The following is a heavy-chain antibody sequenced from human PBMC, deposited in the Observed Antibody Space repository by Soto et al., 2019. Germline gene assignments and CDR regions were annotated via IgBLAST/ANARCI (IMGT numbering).Heavy chain of an antibody. CDR1: GFTFSSYA. J-gene: IGHJ4*02. CDR3: ATRLDIVVVVAATWDQLIDY. CDR2: ISGSGGST. V-gene: IGHV3-23*01. D-gene: IGHD2-15*01. Sequence: GGSLRLSCAASGFTFSSYAMSRVRQAPGKGLEWVSAISGSGGSTYYADSVKGRFTISRDNSKNTLYLQMNSLRAEDTAVYYCATRLDIVVVVAATWDQLIDYWGQGTLVTVSS.